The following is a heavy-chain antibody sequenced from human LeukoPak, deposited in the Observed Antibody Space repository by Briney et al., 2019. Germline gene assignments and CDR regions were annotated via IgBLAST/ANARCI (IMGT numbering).Heavy chain of an antibody. D-gene: IGHD2-15*01. CDR1: GGSISSSSYY. V-gene: IGHV4-31*03. J-gene: IGHJ4*02. CDR2: IYYSGST. Sequence: PSETLSLTCSVSGGSISSSSYYWGWIRQPPGKGLEWIGYIYYSGSTYYNPSLKSRVTISVDTSKNQFSLKLSSVTAADTAVYYCARSSGGETLGLDYWGQGTLVTVSS. CDR3: ARSSGGETLGLDY.